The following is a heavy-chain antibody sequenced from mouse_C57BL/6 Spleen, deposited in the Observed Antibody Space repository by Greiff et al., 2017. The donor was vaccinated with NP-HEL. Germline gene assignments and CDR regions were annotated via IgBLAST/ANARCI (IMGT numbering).Heavy chain of an antibody. CDR1: GFTFSDYG. D-gene: IGHD2-4*01. Sequence: EVKLVESGGGLVKPGGSLKLSCAASGFTFSDYGMHWVRQAPEKGLEWVAYISSGSSTIYYADTVKGRFTISRDNAKNTLFLQMTSLRSEDTAMYYCARGNYDYDGWYFDVWGTGTTVTVSS. J-gene: IGHJ1*03. V-gene: IGHV5-17*01. CDR2: ISSGSSTI. CDR3: ARGNYDYDGWYFDV.